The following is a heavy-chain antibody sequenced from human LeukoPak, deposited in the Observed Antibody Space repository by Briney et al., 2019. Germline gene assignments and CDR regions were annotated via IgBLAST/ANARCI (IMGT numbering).Heavy chain of an antibody. CDR1: RYTPTEFF. Sequence: GPVKGSCKGFRYTPTEFFLHRGGQGPGKRVEWVGGFDPEDGETIYAQKFQGRVTMTEDTSTDTAYMELSSLRSEDMAVYYCATDLGYSSGWSDYWGQGTLVTVSS. CDR3: ATDLGYSSGWSDY. V-gene: IGHV1-24*01. J-gene: IGHJ4*02. D-gene: IGHD6-19*01. CDR2: FDPEDGET.